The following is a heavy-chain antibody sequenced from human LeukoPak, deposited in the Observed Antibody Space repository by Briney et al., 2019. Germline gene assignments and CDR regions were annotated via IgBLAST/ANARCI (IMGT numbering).Heavy chain of an antibody. CDR2: ISSSSSYT. Sequence: GGSLRLSCAAPGFTFSDYYMSWIRQAPGKGLEWVSYISSSSSYTNYADSVKGRFTISRDNAKNSLYLQMNSLRAEDTAVYYCARVDCSSTSCMGGNWFDPWGQGTLVTVSS. CDR1: GFTFSDYY. J-gene: IGHJ5*02. D-gene: IGHD2-2*01. CDR3: ARVDCSSTSCMGGNWFDP. V-gene: IGHV3-11*05.